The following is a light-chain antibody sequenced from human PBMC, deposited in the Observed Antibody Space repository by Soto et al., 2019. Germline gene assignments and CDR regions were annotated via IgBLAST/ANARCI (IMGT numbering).Light chain of an antibody. CDR3: QQYHSYSAT. Sequence: DIQMTQSPSTLSASVGDRVTITCRASQMISTWLAWYQQKPGKAPKLLIYHASALESGVPSRFSGSESGTEFTLTISSLQPDDFATYYCQQYHSYSATFCPGTKVEIK. V-gene: IGKV1-5*01. J-gene: IGKJ3*01. CDR2: HAS. CDR1: QMISTW.